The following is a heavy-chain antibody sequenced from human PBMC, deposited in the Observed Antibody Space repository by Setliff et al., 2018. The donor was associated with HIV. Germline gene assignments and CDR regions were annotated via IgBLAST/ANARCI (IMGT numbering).Heavy chain of an antibody. V-gene: IGHV3-48*03. D-gene: IGHD1-26*01. J-gene: IGHJ4*02. CDR2: ISSSGVPI. CDR3: VGGALDF. Sequence: LSLSCEASGFTFSIYGMNWVRQAPGKGLEWVAHISSSGVPIYYADSIKGRFTTSRDNAKNSLFLQMTRLRADDTAVYYCVGGALDFWGQGVLVTVSS. CDR1: GFTFSIYG.